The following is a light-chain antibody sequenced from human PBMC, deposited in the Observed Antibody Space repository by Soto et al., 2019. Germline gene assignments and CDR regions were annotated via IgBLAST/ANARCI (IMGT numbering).Light chain of an antibody. V-gene: IGKV3-15*01. J-gene: IGKJ2*01. CDR2: GAS. Sequence: EIVMTQSPATLSVSPGERATLFCRASQSVSSNLAWYQQKPGQAPRLLIYGASTRATGIPARFSGSESGTESTLTISSLQSEDFAVYYCQQYNNWPPYTFGQGTKLEIK. CDR1: QSVSSN. CDR3: QQYNNWPPYT.